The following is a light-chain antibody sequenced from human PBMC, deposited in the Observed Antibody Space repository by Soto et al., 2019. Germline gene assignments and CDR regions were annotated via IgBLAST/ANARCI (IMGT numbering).Light chain of an antibody. CDR2: AAS. J-gene: IGKJ1*01. CDR3: QQSYSTPWT. V-gene: IGKV1-39*01. CDR1: QSIVNY. Sequence: DIQMTQSPSSLSASVGDRVTITCRASQSIVNYLNWYQQRPGKAPNLLIYAASSLQSGVPSRFSGSESGTDFTLTSSSLQPEEFATYYCQQSYSTPWTFGQGTKVDIK.